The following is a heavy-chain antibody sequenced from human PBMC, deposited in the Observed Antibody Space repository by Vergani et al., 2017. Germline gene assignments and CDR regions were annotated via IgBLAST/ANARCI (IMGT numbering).Heavy chain of an antibody. J-gene: IGHJ6*04. D-gene: IGHD3-3*01. CDR2: IIDKTYNYAT. CDR1: GFPFMGPA. Sequence: EVQLVESGGGLVPPGGSLPPPFAPSGFPFMGPAMPWFPPPSGKGLEWIGRIIDKTYNYATAYAVSVKGRFIISRDDSKKTAYLQMNRLTIEDTAVYYCYYDFWAGYESGDVWGKGTTVTVSS. V-gene: IGHV3-73*02. CDR3: YYDFWAGYESGDV.